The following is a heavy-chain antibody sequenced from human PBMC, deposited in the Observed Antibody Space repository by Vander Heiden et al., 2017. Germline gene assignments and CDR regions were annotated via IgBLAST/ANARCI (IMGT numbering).Heavy chain of an antibody. J-gene: IGHJ4*02. CDR2: IRSKAYGGTT. CDR3: TRDDPDYYDSSGYYYLF. D-gene: IGHD3-22*01. V-gene: IGHV3-49*03. Sequence: EVQLVESGGGLVQPGRSLRLSCTASGFTFGDYAMSWFRQAPGKGLEWVGFIRSKAYGGTTEYAASVKGRFTISRDDSKSIAYLQMNRLKTEDTAVYYCTRDDPDYYDSSGYYYLFWGQGTLVTVSS. CDR1: GFTFGDYA.